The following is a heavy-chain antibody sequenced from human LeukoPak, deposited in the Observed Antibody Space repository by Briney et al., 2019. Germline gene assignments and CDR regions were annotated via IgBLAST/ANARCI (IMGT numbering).Heavy chain of an antibody. CDR1: GFTFEDYT. J-gene: IGHJ4*02. CDR3: VKDLSYESSGSVLEY. V-gene: IGHV3-43*01. D-gene: IGHD3-22*01. CDR2: VNWHGTA. Sequence: GGSLRLSCVASGFTFEDYTMHWVRQAPGKTLEWVSLVNWHGTAYYTDSVKGRFTISRDNSKNSLFLQMENLRSEDTAFYYCVKDLSYESSGSVLEYWGQGTLVTVSS.